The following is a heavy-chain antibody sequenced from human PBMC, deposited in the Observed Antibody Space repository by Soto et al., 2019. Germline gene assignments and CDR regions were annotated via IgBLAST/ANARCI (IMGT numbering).Heavy chain of an antibody. Sequence: ASVKVSCKASGYTFTSYGISWVRQAPGQGLEWMGWISAYNGNTNYAQKLQGRVSLTADTSTSTAYMELRSLRSDDTAVYYCTRDFFDGQGRIFDYCGPGNMVTVSP. J-gene: IGHJ4*01. CDR2: ISAYNGNT. CDR3: TRDFFDGQGRIFDY. D-gene: IGHD3-10*01. CDR1: GYTFTSYG. V-gene: IGHV1-18*01.